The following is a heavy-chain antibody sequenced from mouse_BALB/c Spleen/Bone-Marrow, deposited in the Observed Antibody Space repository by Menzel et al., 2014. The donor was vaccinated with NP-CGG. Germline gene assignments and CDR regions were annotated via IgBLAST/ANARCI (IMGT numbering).Heavy chain of an antibody. CDR1: GFDFSRYW. CDR3: ARLNYYGSLFV. V-gene: IGHV4-1*02. Sequence: EVKLVESGGGLVQPGGSLKLSRAASGFDFSRYWMSWVRQAPGKGLEWIGEINPDSSTINYTPSLKDKFIISRDNAKNTLYLQMSKVRSEDTALYYCARLNYYGSLFVWGAGTTVTVSS. CDR2: INPDSSTI. D-gene: IGHD1-1*01. J-gene: IGHJ1*01.